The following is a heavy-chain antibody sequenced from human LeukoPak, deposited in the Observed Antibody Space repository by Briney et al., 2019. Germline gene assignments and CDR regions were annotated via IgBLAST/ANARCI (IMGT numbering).Heavy chain of an antibody. Sequence: GSLRLSCAASAFSFSSYAMSWIRQPPGKGLEWIGEINHSGSTNYNPSLKSRVTISVDTSKNQFSLKLSSVTAADTAVYYCAISYGDYVSYWGQGTLVTVSS. V-gene: IGHV4-34*01. CDR3: AISYGDYVSY. J-gene: IGHJ4*02. CDR1: AFSFSSYA. CDR2: INHSGST. D-gene: IGHD4-17*01.